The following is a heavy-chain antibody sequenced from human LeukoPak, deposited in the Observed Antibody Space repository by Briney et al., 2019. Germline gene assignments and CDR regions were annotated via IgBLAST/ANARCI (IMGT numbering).Heavy chain of an antibody. CDR3: ARWADDSGIYYIAS. CDR2: IRQDANVK. Sequence: GGSLSLSCAASGFTFSNYWMTWVRQAPGKGLQWVASIRQDANVKYYVDSVKGRFTISRDNAENSLYLQMSSLRAEDTAVYYCARWADDSGIYYIASWGQGSLVIVSS. CDR1: GFTFSNYW. D-gene: IGHD3-10*01. J-gene: IGHJ4*02. V-gene: IGHV3-7*01.